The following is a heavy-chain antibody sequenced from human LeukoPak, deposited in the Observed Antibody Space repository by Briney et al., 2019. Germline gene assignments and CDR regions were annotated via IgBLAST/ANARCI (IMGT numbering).Heavy chain of an antibody. Sequence: GSLRLSCAASGFTVSSNYMSWVRQAPGKGLEWVSIIQSGGSTYYEDSVKGRFTISRDTSKNTVYLEMNSLRVEDTATYYCARGGAFDVWGQGTMVTVS. V-gene: IGHV3-53*01. CDR1: GFTVSSNY. CDR3: ARGGAFDV. J-gene: IGHJ3*01. CDR2: IQSGGST.